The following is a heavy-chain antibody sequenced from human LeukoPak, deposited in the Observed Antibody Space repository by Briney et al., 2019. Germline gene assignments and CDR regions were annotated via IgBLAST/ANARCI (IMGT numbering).Heavy chain of an antibody. V-gene: IGHV3-30*18. D-gene: IGHD2-8*01. J-gene: IGHJ4*02. CDR2: ISYDGSNK. CDR3: AKDNEDY. Sequence: PGRSLRLSCAASGFTFSSYGMHWVRQAPGKGLEWVAIISYDGSNKYYADSVKGRFTISRDNSKNTLYLQMNSLRVEDTAVYYCAKDNEDYWGQGTLVTVSS. CDR1: GFTFSSYG.